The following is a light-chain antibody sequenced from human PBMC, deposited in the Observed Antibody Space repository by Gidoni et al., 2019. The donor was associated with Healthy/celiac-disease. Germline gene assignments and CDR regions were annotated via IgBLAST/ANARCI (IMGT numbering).Light chain of an antibody. Sequence: DIVMTQSTLSLPVTPGEPASISCRSSRSLLHRNGYHYLDWYLQKPGQSPQLLIYLGSTRASGVPDRFSGSGSGTDLTLKDRIVEAEHVGVYCCIQALLPPQCSFGQGTKLDIK. V-gene: IGKV2-28*01. CDR2: LGS. CDR1: RSLLHRNGYHY. CDR3: IQALLPPQCS. J-gene: IGKJ2*04.